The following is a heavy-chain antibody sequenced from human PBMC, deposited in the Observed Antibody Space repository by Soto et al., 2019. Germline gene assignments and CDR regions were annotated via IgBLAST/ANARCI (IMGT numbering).Heavy chain of an antibody. CDR3: ARGDYYDSSGHSPITYYYYYYGMDV. CDR1: GYTFTGYY. V-gene: IGHV1-2*04. CDR2: INPNSGGT. Sequence: ASVKVSCKASGYTFTGYYMHWVRQAPGQGLEWMGWINPNSGGTNYAQKFQGWVTMTRDTSISTAYMELSRLRSDDTAVYYCARGDYYDSSGHSPITYYYYYYGMDVWGQGTTVTVSS. D-gene: IGHD3-22*01. J-gene: IGHJ6*02.